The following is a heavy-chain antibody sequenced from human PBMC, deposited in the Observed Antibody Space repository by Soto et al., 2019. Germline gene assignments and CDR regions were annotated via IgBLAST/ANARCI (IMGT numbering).Heavy chain of an antibody. J-gene: IGHJ5*01. CDR1: RFTLSSYD. Sequence: PGGSLRISCAASRFTLSSYDMHWVRQATGKGLEWVSVVDVAGDTKYSDSVNGRFTISRENARNSLYLQMHTLTVGDTAVYYCATGEVRSSSAHSWFDSWGQGIPVTVSS. D-gene: IGHD6-6*01. CDR2: VDVAGDT. CDR3: ATGEVRSSSAHSWFDS. V-gene: IGHV3-13*01.